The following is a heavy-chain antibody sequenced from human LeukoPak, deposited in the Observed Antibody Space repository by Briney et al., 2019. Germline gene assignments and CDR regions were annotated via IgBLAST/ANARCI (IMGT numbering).Heavy chain of an antibody. CDR1: GFTFSSYW. Sequence: PGGSLRLSRAASGFTFSSYWMSWVRQAPGKGLEWVANIKQDGSRIHYVDSVKGRFTISRDNAKNSLYLQMNSLRAEDTAVYYCARDPGIAAAGTVGYFDFWGQGTLVTVSS. CDR2: IKQDGSRI. V-gene: IGHV3-7*01. J-gene: IGHJ4*02. CDR3: ARDPGIAAAGTVGYFDF. D-gene: IGHD6-13*01.